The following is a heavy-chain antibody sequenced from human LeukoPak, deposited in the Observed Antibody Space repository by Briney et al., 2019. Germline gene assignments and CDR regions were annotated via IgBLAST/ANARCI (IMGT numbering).Heavy chain of an antibody. V-gene: IGHV3-23*01. CDR1: GFTFSSYA. D-gene: IGHD2-2*01. Sequence: PGGSLRLSCAASGFTFSSYAMNWVRQAPGKGLEWVSYISDNGGTTYYAGSVKGRFTISRDNSKNTLSLQMNSLRAEDTAVYYCAKARVPGANHFDYWGQGALVTVSS. CDR3: AKARVPGANHFDY. CDR2: ISDNGGTT. J-gene: IGHJ4*02.